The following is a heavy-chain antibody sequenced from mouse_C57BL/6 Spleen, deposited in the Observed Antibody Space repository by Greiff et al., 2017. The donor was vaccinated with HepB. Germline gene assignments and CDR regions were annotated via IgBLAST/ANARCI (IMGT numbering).Heavy chain of an antibody. Sequence: QVQLQQSGAELVRPGTSVKLSCKASGYTFTSYWMHWVKQRPGQGLEWIGVIDPSDSYTNYNQKFKGKATLTVDTSSSTAYMQLSSLTSEDSAVYYCARGDSSGYNYFDYWGQGTTLTVSS. CDR1: GYTFTSYW. CDR2: IDPSDSYT. J-gene: IGHJ2*01. V-gene: IGHV1-59*01. CDR3: ARGDSSGYNYFDY. D-gene: IGHD3-2*02.